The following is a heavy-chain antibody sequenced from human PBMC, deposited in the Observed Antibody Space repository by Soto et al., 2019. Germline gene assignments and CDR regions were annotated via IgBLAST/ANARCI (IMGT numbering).Heavy chain of an antibody. CDR3: ARQSKWGAFDI. CDR1: GYSISSGYY. CDR2: IYHSGST. D-gene: IGHD7-27*01. Sequence: SETLSLTCAVSGYSISSGYYWGWIRQPPGKGLEWIGSIYHSGSTYYNPSLKSRVTISVDTSKNQFSLKLSSVTAADTAVYYCARQSKWGAFDIWGQGTMVT. V-gene: IGHV4-38-2*01. J-gene: IGHJ3*02.